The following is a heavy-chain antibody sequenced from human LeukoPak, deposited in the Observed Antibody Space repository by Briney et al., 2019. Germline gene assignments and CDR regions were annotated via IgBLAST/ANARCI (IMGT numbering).Heavy chain of an antibody. CDR1: GGSFSGYY. J-gene: IGHJ6*02. CDR3: ARGYYDYVWGSYRYEFNYYGMDV. V-gene: IGHV4-34*01. D-gene: IGHD3-16*02. Sequence: SESLSLTCAVYGGSFSGYYWSWIRQPPGKGLEWIGEINHSGSTNYNPSLKSRVTISVDTSKNQFSLKLSSVTAADTAVYYCARGYYDYVWGSYRYEFNYYGMDVWGQGTTVTVSS. CDR2: INHSGST.